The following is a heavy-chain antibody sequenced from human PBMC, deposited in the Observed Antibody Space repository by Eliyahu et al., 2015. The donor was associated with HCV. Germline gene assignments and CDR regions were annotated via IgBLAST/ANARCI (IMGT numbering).Heavy chain of an antibody. CDR3: ARGRDVLMVYEGLCWFDP. CDR2: ISSSGSTI. CDR1: XFTFSSYE. J-gene: IGHJ5*02. D-gene: IGHD2-8*01. Sequence: EVQLVESGGGLVQPGGSLXLSCXAXXFTFSSYEMNWVRQAPGKGLGWVSYISSSGSTIYYADSVKGRFTISRDNAKNSLYLQMNSLRAEDTAVYYCARGRDVLMVYEGLCWFDPWGQGTLVTVSS. V-gene: IGHV3-48*03.